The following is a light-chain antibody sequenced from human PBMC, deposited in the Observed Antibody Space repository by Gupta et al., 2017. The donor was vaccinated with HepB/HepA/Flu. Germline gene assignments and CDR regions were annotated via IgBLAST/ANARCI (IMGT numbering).Light chain of an antibody. Sequence: QSALTQPASGSGSPCQSITISCPEASSDVGGYNYVSWYQQHPGKAPKVLICYVNRRPSGVSNRFSGSKSGNTASLTISGLQAEDEADYYCSSYRSGNSVVFGGGTKLTVL. V-gene: IGLV2-14*01. J-gene: IGLJ2*01. CDR3: SSYRSGNSVV. CDR1: SSDVGGYNY. CDR2: YVN.